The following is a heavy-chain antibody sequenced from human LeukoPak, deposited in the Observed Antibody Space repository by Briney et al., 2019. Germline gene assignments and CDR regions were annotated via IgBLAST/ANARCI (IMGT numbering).Heavy chain of an antibody. CDR1: GYTLTELS. Sequence: ASVKVSCKVSGYTLTELSMHWVRQAPGKGLEWMGGFDPEDGETIYAQKFQGRVTMTEDTSTGTAYMELSSLRSEDTAVYYCATHVLLWSNYFDYWGQGTLVTVSS. CDR3: ATHVLLWSNYFDY. CDR2: FDPEDGET. J-gene: IGHJ4*02. V-gene: IGHV1-24*01. D-gene: IGHD3-10*01.